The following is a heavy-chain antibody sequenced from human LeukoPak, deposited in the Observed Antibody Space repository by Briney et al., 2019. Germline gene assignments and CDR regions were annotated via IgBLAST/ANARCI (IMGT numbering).Heavy chain of an antibody. CDR3: ARQGDGGRAYDH. V-gene: IGHV4-39*01. CDR1: GGSICNSTYY. D-gene: IGHD4-23*01. Sequence: SETLSLTCTVSGGSICNSTYYWAWIRQPPGKGLEWIGTISDSGNTYSNPSLRRRFTISVDTSKNQFSLQLTSVTAADSAIYYCARQGDGGRAYDHWDQGTLVTVSS. CDR2: ISDSGNT. J-gene: IGHJ4*02.